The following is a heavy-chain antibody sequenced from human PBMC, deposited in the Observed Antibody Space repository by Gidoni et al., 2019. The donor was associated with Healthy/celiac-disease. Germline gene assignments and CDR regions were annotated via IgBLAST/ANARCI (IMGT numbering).Heavy chain of an antibody. D-gene: IGHD6-13*01. CDR3: ARVGIAAAGKDY. CDR2: ISSSSSYI. V-gene: IGHV3-21*01. J-gene: IGHJ4*02. Sequence: EVQLLDSGGGLFKPGRSLRLSCAASGFTCSSYSMNWVRQAPGKGLEWVSSISSSSSYIYYADSVKGRFTISRDNAKNSLYLQMNRLRAEDTAVYYCARVGIAAAGKDYWGQGTLVTVSS. CDR1: GFTCSSYS.